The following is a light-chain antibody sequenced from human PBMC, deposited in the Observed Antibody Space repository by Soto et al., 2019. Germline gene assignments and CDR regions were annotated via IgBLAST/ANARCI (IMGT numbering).Light chain of an antibody. Sequence: DIQMTPSPSSVSASIGDIVTITCRASQNISSWLAWYQQKPGKAPNLLIYAASRLPDGVPFRFSGSGSGTHFTLSINSLQPEDFATYFCQQADSFPITFGQGTRLEIK. CDR1: QNISSW. V-gene: IGKV1-12*01. CDR2: AAS. J-gene: IGKJ5*01. CDR3: QQADSFPIT.